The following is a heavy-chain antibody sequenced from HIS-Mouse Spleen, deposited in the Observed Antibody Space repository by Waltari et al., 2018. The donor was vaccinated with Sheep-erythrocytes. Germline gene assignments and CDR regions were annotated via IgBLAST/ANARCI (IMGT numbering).Heavy chain of an antibody. CDR1: GGSISSYY. V-gene: IGHV4-59*01. Sequence: QVQLQESGPGLVKPSETLSLTCTVSGGSISSYYWSWIRQPPGKGLEWTGYIYYSGSTNYNPSLRSRVTISVDTSKNQFSLKLSSVTAADTAVYYCARGNIAARGGCYFDYWGQGTLVTVSS. J-gene: IGHJ4*02. CDR3: ARGNIAARGGCYFDY. CDR2: IYYSGST. D-gene: IGHD6-6*01.